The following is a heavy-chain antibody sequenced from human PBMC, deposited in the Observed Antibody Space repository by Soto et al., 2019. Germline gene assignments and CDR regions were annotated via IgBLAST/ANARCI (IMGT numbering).Heavy chain of an antibody. V-gene: IGHV1-69*13. D-gene: IGHD3-22*01. CDR3: AAVRYYYDSSGYSDAFDI. Sequence: ASVKVSCKASGGTFSSYAISWVRQAPGQGLEWMGGITPIFGTANYAQKFQGRVTITADESTSTAYMELSSLRSEDTAVYYCAAVRYYYDSSGYSDAFDIWGQGTMVT. CDR2: ITPIFGTA. J-gene: IGHJ3*02. CDR1: GGTFSSYA.